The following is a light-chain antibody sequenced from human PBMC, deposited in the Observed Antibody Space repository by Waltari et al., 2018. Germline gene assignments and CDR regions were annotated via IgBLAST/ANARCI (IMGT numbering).Light chain of an antibody. V-gene: IGKV3-15*01. CDR3: QQYNNWPPLFT. Sequence: EIVMTQSPATRSVSPGERATLPCRASQSVTTNLPWYQQKPGKAPRLLIYGASTRATGIPARFSGSGSGTEFTLTISGTQSGDFAIYYCQQYNNWPPLFTFGPGTRVDFK. J-gene: IGKJ3*01. CDR1: QSVTTN. CDR2: GAS.